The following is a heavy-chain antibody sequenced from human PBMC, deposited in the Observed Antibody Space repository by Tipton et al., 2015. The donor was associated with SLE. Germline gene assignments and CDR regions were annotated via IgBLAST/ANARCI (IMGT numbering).Heavy chain of an antibody. Sequence: QLVQSGGGVVQPGRSLRLSCAASGFTFSSYAMYWVRQAPGKGLEWVAVISYDGSNKYYADSVKGRFTISRDNSKNTLYLQMNSLRAEDTAVYYCARLYSSGGSGYWGQGTLVTVSS. CDR3: ARLYSSGGSGY. CDR2: ISYDGSNK. D-gene: IGHD6-19*01. V-gene: IGHV3-30-3*01. CDR1: GFTFSSYA. J-gene: IGHJ4*02.